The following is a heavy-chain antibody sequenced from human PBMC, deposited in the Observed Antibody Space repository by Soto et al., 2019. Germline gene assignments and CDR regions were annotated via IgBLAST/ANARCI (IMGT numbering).Heavy chain of an antibody. CDR1: AGSVSSGGYY. V-gene: IGHV4-61*08. CDR3: AREVKLDLRAVDI. J-gene: IGHJ3*02. Sequence: SETLCLTCTVAAGSVSSGGYYRSWMLHPPGKGLEWVGYIYYSGSTNYNPSLKSRVTLVVDTSKNQFSLKLSSVTAADTAVYYCAREVKLDLRAVDIWGHGTMV. CDR2: IYYSGST. D-gene: IGHD1-7*01.